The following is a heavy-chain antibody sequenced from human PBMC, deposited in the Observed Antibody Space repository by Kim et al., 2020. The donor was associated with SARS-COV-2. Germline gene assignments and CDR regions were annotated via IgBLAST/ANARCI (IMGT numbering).Heavy chain of an antibody. J-gene: IGHJ2*01. CDR3: AKDKKTWLNGGGNSFDL. CDR2: ISWNSGSI. Sequence: GGSLRLSCAASGFTFDDYAMHWVRQAPGKGLEWVSGISWNSGSIGYADSVKGRFTISRDNAKNSLYLQMNSLRAEDTALYYCAKDKKTWLNGGGNSFDLWGRGTLVTVSS. V-gene: IGHV3-9*01. CDR1: GFTFDDYA. D-gene: IGHD2-21*02.